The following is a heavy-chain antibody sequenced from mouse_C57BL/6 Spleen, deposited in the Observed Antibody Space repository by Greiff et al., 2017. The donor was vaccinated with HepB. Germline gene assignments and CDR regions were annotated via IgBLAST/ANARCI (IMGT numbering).Heavy chain of an antibody. J-gene: IGHJ2*01. CDR1: GYTFTSYW. V-gene: IGHV1-59*01. Sequence: QVHVKQPGAELVRPGTSVKLSCKASGYTFTSYWMHWVKQRPGQGLEWIGVIDPSDSYTTYNQKFKGKATLTVDTSSSTAYMELSSLTSEESAVYYCARLGGYGYDELDYWGQGTTLTVSS. CDR3: ARLGGYGYDELDY. CDR2: IDPSDSYT. D-gene: IGHD2-2*01.